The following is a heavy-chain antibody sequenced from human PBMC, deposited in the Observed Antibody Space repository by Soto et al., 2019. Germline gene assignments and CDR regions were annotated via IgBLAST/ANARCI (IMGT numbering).Heavy chain of an antibody. CDR1: GFSFSSYE. D-gene: IGHD2-2*01. CDR2: ISANGVTK. CDR3: VRDLGYCSSITCDDS. J-gene: IGHJ4*02. Sequence: PWGSLRLSCAASGFSFSSYEMNWVRQAPGKGLEWVSYISANGVTKYYEDSVMGRFTISRDNAKNSLYLQMNSLRAEDTAVYYCVRDLGYCSSITCDDSWGQGTLVTVSS. V-gene: IGHV3-48*03.